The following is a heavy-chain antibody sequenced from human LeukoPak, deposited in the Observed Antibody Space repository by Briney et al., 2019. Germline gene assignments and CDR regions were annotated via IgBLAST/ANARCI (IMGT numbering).Heavy chain of an antibody. V-gene: IGHV4-34*01. Sequence: PSETLSLTCAVYGGSFSGYYWSWIRQPPGKGLEWIGEINHSGSTNYNPSLKSRVTISVDMSKNQFSLKLSSVTAADTAVYYCARGGRRTPYYFDYWGQGTLVTVSS. D-gene: IGHD1-14*01. CDR3: ARGGRRTPYYFDY. CDR2: INHSGST. CDR1: GGSFSGYY. J-gene: IGHJ4*02.